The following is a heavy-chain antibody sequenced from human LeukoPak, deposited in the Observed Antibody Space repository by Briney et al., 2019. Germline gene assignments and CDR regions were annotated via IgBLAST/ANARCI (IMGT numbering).Heavy chain of an antibody. CDR2: INPSGGST. CDR3: ARDRAYSGSYFALYYFDY. Sequence: ASVKVSCKASGYTFTGYYMHWVRQAPGQGLEWMGIINPSGGSTSYAQKFQGRVTMTRDTSTSTVYMELSSLRSEDTAVYYCARDRAYSGSYFALYYFDYWGQGTLVTVSS. CDR1: GYTFTGYY. D-gene: IGHD1-26*01. J-gene: IGHJ4*02. V-gene: IGHV1-46*01.